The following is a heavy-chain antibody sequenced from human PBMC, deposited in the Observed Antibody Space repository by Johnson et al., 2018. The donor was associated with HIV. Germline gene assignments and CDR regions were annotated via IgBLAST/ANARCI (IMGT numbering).Heavy chain of an antibody. J-gene: IGHJ3*02. V-gene: IGHV3-20*04. CDR3: ARDLVRYFDPYAFDI. CDR2: INWNGGST. CDR1: GFTFDDYG. D-gene: IGHD3-9*01. Sequence: VYLVESGGGLVQPGGSLRLSCAASGFTFDDYGMSWVRQAPGKGLEWVSGINWNGGSTGYADSVKGRFTISRDNAKNSLYLQMNSLRAEDTALYYCARDLVRYFDPYAFDIWGQGTMVTVSS.